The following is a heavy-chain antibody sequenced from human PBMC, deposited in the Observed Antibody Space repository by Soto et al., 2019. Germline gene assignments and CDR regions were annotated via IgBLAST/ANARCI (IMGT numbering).Heavy chain of an antibody. Sequence: PGESLKISCRTSGYRCTSYWIAWVRQMPGKGLEWMGIIFPSDSDTRYSPSFQGQVTISADRSTSTVFLQWASLQASDTAVYFCARKDKSGYFNWFDPWGQGTLVTVSS. D-gene: IGHD3-22*01. J-gene: IGHJ5*02. CDR3: ARKDKSGYFNWFDP. CDR2: IFPSDSDT. V-gene: IGHV5-51*01. CDR1: GYRCTSYW.